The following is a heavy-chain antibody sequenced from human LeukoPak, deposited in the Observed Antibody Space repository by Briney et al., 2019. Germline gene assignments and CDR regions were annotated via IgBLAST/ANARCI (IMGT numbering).Heavy chain of an antibody. J-gene: IGHJ4*02. CDR2: INPSGGSA. V-gene: IGHV1-46*01. Sequence: ASVKVSCKASGYTFSIYNMHWVRQAPGQGLEWMGIINPSGGSASDTQKFQGRVTMTRDTSTSTVYMELSSLRSEDTAVYYCARERDYGGNPYYFDYWGQGTLVTVSS. CDR3: ARERDYGGNPYYFDY. D-gene: IGHD4-23*01. CDR1: GYTFSIYN.